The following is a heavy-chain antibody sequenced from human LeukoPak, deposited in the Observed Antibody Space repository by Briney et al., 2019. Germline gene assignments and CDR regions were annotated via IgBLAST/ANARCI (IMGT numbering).Heavy chain of an antibody. CDR3: ARYDSRGSASTRFDY. J-gene: IGHJ4*02. CDR2: IYGTGST. D-gene: IGHD3-16*01. CDR1: GYSLGKNYY. V-gene: IGHV4-38-2*01. Sequence: SETLSLTCAVSGYSLGKNYYWGWIRQPPGKGLEWIGRIYGTGSTSYNPSLMNRVTMSVDTSKNHFSLKLTSVTAADTAVYYCARYDSRGSASTRFDYWGQRILVTISP.